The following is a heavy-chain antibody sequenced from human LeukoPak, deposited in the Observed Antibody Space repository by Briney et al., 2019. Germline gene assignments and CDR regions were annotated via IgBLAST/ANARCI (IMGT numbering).Heavy chain of an antibody. CDR1: GGSISSYY. Sequence: SETLSLTCTVSGGSISSYYWSWIRQPPGKGLEWIGYIYYSGSTNYNPSLKSRVTISVDTSKNQFSLKQSSVTAADTAVYYCARSMLPAAHFNWFDPWGQGTLVTVSS. CDR2: IYYSGST. CDR3: ARSMLPAAHFNWFDP. D-gene: IGHD2-2*01. V-gene: IGHV4-59*01. J-gene: IGHJ5*02.